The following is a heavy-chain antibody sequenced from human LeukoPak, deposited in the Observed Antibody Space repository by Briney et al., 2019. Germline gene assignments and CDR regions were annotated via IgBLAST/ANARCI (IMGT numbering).Heavy chain of an antibody. CDR3: ARGGWGSSYDY. CDR2: INHSGST. CDR1: GGSFSGYY. Sequence: SETLSLTCAVYGGSFSGYYWSWIRQPPGKGLEWIGEINHSGSTNYNPSLKSRVTISVDTSKNQFSLKLSSVTAADAAVYYCARGGWGSSYDYWGQGTLVTVSS. V-gene: IGHV4-34*01. D-gene: IGHD6-13*01. J-gene: IGHJ4*02.